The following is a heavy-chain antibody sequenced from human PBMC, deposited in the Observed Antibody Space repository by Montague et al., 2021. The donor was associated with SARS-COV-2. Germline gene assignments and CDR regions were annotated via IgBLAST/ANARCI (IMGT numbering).Heavy chain of an antibody. Sequence: TLSLTYTVSGGSVSSGSYYWSWIRQHPGKGLEWIGYIYYSGSTYYNPSLKSRVTISVDTSKNQLSLKLISVTAADTAVYYCARVGFNMVVVLNIFHIWGQGTLVTVSS. CDR2: IYYSGST. CDR3: ARVGFNMVVVLNIFHI. D-gene: IGHD3-22*01. J-gene: IGHJ3*02. V-gene: IGHV4-31*03. CDR1: GGSVSSGSYY.